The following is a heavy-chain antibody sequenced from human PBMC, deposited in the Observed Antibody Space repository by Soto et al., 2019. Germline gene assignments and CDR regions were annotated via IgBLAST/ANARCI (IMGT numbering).Heavy chain of an antibody. CDR2: ISYDGSNK. J-gene: IGHJ4*02. D-gene: IGHD3-22*01. CDR3: ARSMIVVAINSLSDY. V-gene: IGHV3-30-3*01. Sequence: QVQLVESGGGVVQPGRSLRLSCAASGFTFSSYAMHWVRQAPGKGLEWVAVISYDGSNKYYADSVKGRFTISRDNSKNTLYLQMNSLRAEDTAVYYCARSMIVVAINSLSDYWGQGTLVTVSS. CDR1: GFTFSSYA.